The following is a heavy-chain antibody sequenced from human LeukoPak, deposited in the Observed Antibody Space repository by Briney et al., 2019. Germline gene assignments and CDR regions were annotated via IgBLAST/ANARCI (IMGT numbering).Heavy chain of an antibody. V-gene: IGHV1-18*01. Sequence: ASVKVSCKASGYTFTSYGICWVRQAPGQGLEWMGWISAYNGNTNYAQKLQGRVTMTTDTSTSTAYMELRSLRSDDTAVYYCARDSDYYYYMDVWGKGTTVTVSS. CDR3: ARDSDYYYYMDV. CDR1: GYTFTSYG. CDR2: ISAYNGNT. J-gene: IGHJ6*03. D-gene: IGHD3-10*01.